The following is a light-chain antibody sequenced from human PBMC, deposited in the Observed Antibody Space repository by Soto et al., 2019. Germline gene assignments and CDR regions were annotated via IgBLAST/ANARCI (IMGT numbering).Light chain of an antibody. Sequence: QSVLTQPASVSGSPGQSITISCTGTSSDVGSYNYVSWYQQHPGKAPKLMIYEVSDRPSGISSRFSGSKSGNTASLTISGLQAEDEADYYCSSYTSSTPYVFGIGTKVTVL. CDR2: EVS. CDR1: SSDVGSYNY. CDR3: SSYTSSTPYV. J-gene: IGLJ1*01. V-gene: IGLV2-14*01.